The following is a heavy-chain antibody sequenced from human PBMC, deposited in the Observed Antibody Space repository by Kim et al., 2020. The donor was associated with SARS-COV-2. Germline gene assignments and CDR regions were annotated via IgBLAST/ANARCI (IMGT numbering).Heavy chain of an antibody. CDR1: GYTFTSYA. Sequence: ASVKVSCKASGYTFTSYAMHWVRQAPGQRLEWMGWINAGNGNTKYSQKFQGRVTITRDTSASTAYMELSSLRSEDTAVYYCARDSSYYDYVWGSYPLGAFDIWGQGTMVTVSS. D-gene: IGHD3-16*02. CDR2: INAGNGNT. V-gene: IGHV1-3*01. CDR3: ARDSSYYDYVWGSYPLGAFDI. J-gene: IGHJ3*02.